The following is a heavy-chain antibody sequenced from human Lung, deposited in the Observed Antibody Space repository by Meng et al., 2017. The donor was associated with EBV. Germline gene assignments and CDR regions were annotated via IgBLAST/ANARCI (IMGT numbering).Heavy chain of an antibody. CDR1: GGSISSSNW. D-gene: IGHD4-17*01. CDR3: ASLYGDSSVWYLDL. V-gene: IGHV4-4*02. Sequence: QGRLQEPGPGLGKPSGTLSLTCAVSGGSISSSNWWSWVRQPPGKGLEWIGKIYHSGITIYNPSLKSRVTMSVDNSKNQFSLKLNSMTAADTAVYYCASLYGDSSVWYLDLWGRGTLVTVSS. CDR2: IYHSGIT. J-gene: IGHJ2*01.